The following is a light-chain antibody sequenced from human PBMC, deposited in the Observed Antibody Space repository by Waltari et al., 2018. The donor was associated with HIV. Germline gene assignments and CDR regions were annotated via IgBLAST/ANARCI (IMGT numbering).Light chain of an antibody. CDR2: STN. J-gene: IGLJ2*01. CDR1: RSNTATIY. Sequence: QSVLPQPPSASGTPGQRVTISCSCSRSNTATIYFYLYQQLPGTAPKLLIYSTNQRPSGVPDRFSGSKSGTSDSLAISGLRSEDEADYYCAAWDDSLSGVVIGGGTKLTVL. CDR3: AAWDDSLSGVV. V-gene: IGLV1-47*01.